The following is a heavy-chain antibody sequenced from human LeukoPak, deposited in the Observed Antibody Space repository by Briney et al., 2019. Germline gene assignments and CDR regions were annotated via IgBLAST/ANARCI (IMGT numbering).Heavy chain of an antibody. V-gene: IGHV3-53*01. Sequence: PGGSLRLSCAASGFTVSNYYMSWVRRAPGKGLEWVSVIYSDDRTYHADSVKGRFTISRDNSKNTLYLQMNNLRVEDTAVYYCARDRTAADPWGQGTLVTVSS. J-gene: IGHJ5*02. CDR3: ARDRTAADP. D-gene: IGHD6-13*01. CDR2: IYSDDRT. CDR1: GFTVSNYY.